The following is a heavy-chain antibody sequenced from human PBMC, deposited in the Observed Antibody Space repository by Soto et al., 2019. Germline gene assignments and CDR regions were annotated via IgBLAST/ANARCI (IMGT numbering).Heavy chain of an antibody. CDR3: AREGDIITFGGVIAIRYYFDY. Sequence: SETLSVTCAVYGGSFSGYYWSWIRQPPGKGLEWIGEINHSGSTNYNPSLKSRVTISVDTSKNQFSLKLSSVTAADTAVYYCAREGDIITFGGVIAIRYYFDYWGQGTLVTVSS. J-gene: IGHJ4*02. CDR2: INHSGST. D-gene: IGHD3-16*02. CDR1: GGSFSGYY. V-gene: IGHV4-34*01.